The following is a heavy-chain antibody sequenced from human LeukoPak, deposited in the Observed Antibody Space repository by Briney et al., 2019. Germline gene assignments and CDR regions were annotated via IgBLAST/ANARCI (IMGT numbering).Heavy chain of an antibody. CDR3: AKEVEYYFDS. Sequence: GGSLRLSRAASRFTFSNYAMSWVRQAPGKGLEWVSTIRGSGGSTYYADSVKGRFTISRDHSKNTLYLQMSSLRVEDTAVYYCAKEVEYYFDSWGQGTLVTVSS. CDR2: IRGSGGST. CDR1: RFTFSNYA. V-gene: IGHV3-23*01. J-gene: IGHJ4*02.